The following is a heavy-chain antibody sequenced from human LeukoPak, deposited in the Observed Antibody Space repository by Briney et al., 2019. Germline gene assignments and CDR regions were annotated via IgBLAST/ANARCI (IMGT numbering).Heavy chain of an antibody. J-gene: IGHJ6*03. CDR3: AKKGRITRVQGFISNYYNMDV. Sequence: PSETLSLTCTVSGGSISSSSYYWGWIRQPPGKGLEWIGSIYYSGSTYYNPSLKSRVTISVDTSKNQFSLKLSSVTAADTAVYYCAKKGRITRVQGFISNYYNMDVWAKGPRVPVPS. D-gene: IGHD3-10*01. CDR1: GGSISSSSYY. V-gene: IGHV4-39*07. CDR2: IYYSGST.